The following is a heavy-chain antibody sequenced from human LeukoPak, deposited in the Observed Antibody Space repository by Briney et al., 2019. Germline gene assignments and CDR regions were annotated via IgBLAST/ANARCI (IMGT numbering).Heavy chain of an antibody. CDR3: ARDDGDV. CDR1: GFTFSSYG. J-gene: IGHJ6*04. CDR2: INEDGSGK. Sequence: QPGRSLRLSCAASGFTFSSYGMPWVRQAPGKGLEWVASINEDGSGKFSVGSVKDRITISRDNTRNSLDLQINSLTVEDTAIYYCARDDGDVWGTGTTVTVSS. V-gene: IGHV3-7*01.